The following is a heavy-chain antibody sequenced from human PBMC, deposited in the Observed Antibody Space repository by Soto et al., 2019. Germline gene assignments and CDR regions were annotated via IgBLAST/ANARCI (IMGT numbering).Heavy chain of an antibody. CDR3: ARVGLGRGGDAFDI. CDR1: GDSVSSNSAA. J-gene: IGHJ3*02. CDR2: TYYRSKWYN. D-gene: IGHD7-27*01. Sequence: PSQTLSLTCAISGDSVSSNSAAWNWIRLSPSRGLEWLGRTYYRSKWYNDYAVSVKSRITINPDTSKNQFSLQLNSVTPEDTAVYYCARVGLGRGGDAFDIWGQGTMVTVSS. V-gene: IGHV6-1*01.